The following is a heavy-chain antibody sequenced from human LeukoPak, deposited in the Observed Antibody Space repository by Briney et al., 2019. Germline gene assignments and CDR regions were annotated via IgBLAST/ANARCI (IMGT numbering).Heavy chain of an antibody. Sequence: PGGSLRLSCAASGFTFSSYGMHWVRQAPGKGLEWVAVIWNDGSNQYYADSVRGRFTISRDNSKNTLYLQMNSLRAEDTAVYYCAKDGPRSTMVRGVISWWFDPWGQGTLVTVSS. V-gene: IGHV3-33*06. CDR2: IWNDGSNQ. CDR1: GFTFSSYG. CDR3: AKDGPRSTMVRGVISWWFDP. J-gene: IGHJ5*02. D-gene: IGHD3-10*01.